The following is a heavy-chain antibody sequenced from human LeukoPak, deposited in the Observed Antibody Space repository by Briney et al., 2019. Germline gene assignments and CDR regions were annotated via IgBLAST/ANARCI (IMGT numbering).Heavy chain of an antibody. J-gene: IGHJ6*02. V-gene: IGHV3-21*01. CDR1: GFTFSSYS. Sequence: GGSLRLSCAASGFTFSSYSMNWVRQAPGKGLEWVSSISSSSSYIYYADSVKGRFTISRDNAKNSLYLQMNSLRAEDTAVYYCARDQYSSGWTDCYYYYGMDVWGQGTTVTVSS. D-gene: IGHD6-19*01. CDR3: ARDQYSSGWTDCYYYYGMDV. CDR2: ISSSSSYI.